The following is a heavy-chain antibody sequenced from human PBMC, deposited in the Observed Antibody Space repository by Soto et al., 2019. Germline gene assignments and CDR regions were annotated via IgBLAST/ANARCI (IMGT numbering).Heavy chain of an antibody. D-gene: IGHD4-4*01. CDR3: ARLRRMTAITVSYYFDY. J-gene: IGHJ4*02. CDR1: GDSISSFY. V-gene: IGHV4-59*01. Sequence: SETLSLTCTVSGDSISSFYWSWVRQPPGKGLEWIGYIYYSGSTSYNPSLESRVTISVDTSENQFSLKLSSVTAADMAVYYCARLRRMTAITVSYYFDYWGQGTLVTVSS. CDR2: IYYSGST.